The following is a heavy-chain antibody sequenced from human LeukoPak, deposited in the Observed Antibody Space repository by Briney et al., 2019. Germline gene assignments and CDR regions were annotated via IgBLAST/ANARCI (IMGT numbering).Heavy chain of an antibody. J-gene: IGHJ6*03. CDR3: ARLAAAVPGRYYYYYYMDV. D-gene: IGHD6-13*01. CDR1: GYSFTSYW. Sequence: GESLKISCKGSGYSFTSYWIGWVRQAPGQGLEWMGWISAYNGNTNYAQKLQGRVTMTTDTSTSTAYMELRSLRSDDTAVYYCARLAAAVPGRYYYYYYMDVWGKGTTVTVSS. V-gene: IGHV1-18*04. CDR2: ISAYNGNT.